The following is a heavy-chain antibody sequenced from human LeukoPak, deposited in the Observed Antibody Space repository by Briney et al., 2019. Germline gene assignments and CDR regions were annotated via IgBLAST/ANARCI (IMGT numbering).Heavy chain of an antibody. V-gene: IGHV1-2*02. Sequence: VASVKVSCKASGYTFLDYYIHWVRQAPGEGLEWMGWINPNSGGTNYAQKFQGSVTMTRDTSISTAYMELTRLNSDDTAVYYCAKNMGYGDYWYFDLWGRGTLVTVSS. D-gene: IGHD4-17*01. CDR3: AKNMGYGDYWYFDL. CDR1: GYTFLDYY. CDR2: INPNSGGT. J-gene: IGHJ2*01.